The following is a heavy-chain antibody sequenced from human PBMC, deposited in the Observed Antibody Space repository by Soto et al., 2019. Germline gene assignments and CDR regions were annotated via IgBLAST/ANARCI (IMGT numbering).Heavy chain of an antibody. D-gene: IGHD2-15*01. Sequence: QVHLQESGPGLVKPSQTLSLTCTVSGGSISSGGDYWSWIRQHPGKGLEWIGYIYYSGSTYYNTSLKSRVTISVDTSKNQFSLKLRSVTAAYTAGYYCSRGRVVPFDFWVQGTLVTVSS. J-gene: IGHJ4*02. V-gene: IGHV4-31*03. CDR2: IYYSGST. CDR3: SRGRVVPFDF. CDR1: GGSISSGGDY.